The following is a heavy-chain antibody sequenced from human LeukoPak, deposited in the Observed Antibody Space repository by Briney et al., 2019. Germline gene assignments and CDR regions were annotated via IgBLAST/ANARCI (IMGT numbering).Heavy chain of an antibody. J-gene: IGHJ4*02. CDR3: TRDANWNPDY. CDR1: GFTFSSYA. Sequence: TEGSLRLSCAASGFTFSSYAMSWVRQAPGKGLEWVSAISGSGGSTYYADSVQGRFTTSRDNGKNSLYLQMNSLRAEDTAVYYCTRDANWNPDYWGQGTLVTVSS. D-gene: IGHD1-1*01. V-gene: IGHV3-23*01. CDR2: ISGSGGST.